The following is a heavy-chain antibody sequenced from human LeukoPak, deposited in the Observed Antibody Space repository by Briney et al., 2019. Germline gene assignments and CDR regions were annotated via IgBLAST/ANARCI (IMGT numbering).Heavy chain of an antibody. CDR1: GFTFTSYG. CDR3: AKATMIGDYYMDV. D-gene: IGHD3-22*01. Sequence: GRSLRLSCAASGFTFTSYGMSWVRQAPGKGLDWVSAISGSGGSTYYADSVKGRFTISRDNSKNTLYLQMNSLRAEDTAVYYCAKATMIGDYYMDVWGKGTTVTISS. V-gene: IGHV3-23*01. J-gene: IGHJ6*03. CDR2: ISGSGGST.